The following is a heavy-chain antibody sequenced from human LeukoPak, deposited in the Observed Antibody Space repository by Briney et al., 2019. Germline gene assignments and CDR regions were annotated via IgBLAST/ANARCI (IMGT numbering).Heavy chain of an antibody. CDR1: GYSFTSYW. D-gene: IGHD1/OR15-1a*01. V-gene: IGHV5-51*01. CDR3: GRHLGLTTRYFDS. CDR2: IYPGDSDT. Sequence: GESLKISCKGSGYSFTSYWIGWVRQMPGKGLEWVGIIYPGDSDTRYSPSFQGQVTISADKSISTAYLQWSSLKASDTAIYYCGRHLGLTTRYFDSWGQGTLVTVSS. J-gene: IGHJ4*02.